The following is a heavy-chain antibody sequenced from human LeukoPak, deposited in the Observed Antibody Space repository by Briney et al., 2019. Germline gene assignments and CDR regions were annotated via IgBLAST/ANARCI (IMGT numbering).Heavy chain of an antibody. CDR3: ARGDMTVDTAMVPLYYYGMDV. Sequence: GRSLRLSCAASGFTFSSYAMHWVRQAPGKGLEWVAVISYDGSNKYYADSVKGRFTISRDNSKNTLYLQMNSLRAEDTAVYYCARGDMTVDTAMVPLYYYGMDVWGQGTTVTVSS. D-gene: IGHD5-18*01. V-gene: IGHV3-30*04. CDR2: ISYDGSNK. J-gene: IGHJ6*02. CDR1: GFTFSSYA.